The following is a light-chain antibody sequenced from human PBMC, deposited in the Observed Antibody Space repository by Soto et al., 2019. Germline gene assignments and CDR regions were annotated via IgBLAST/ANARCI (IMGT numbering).Light chain of an antibody. CDR1: SSDVGGYNY. Sequence: QSALTQPRSVSGSPGQSVTISCTGTSSDVGGYNYVSWYQQHPGKAPKLMIYDVSKRPSGVPDRFSGSKSGNTASLTISGLKAEDEADYYYCSYAGGYTYVFGTGTKLTVL. V-gene: IGLV2-11*01. CDR2: DVS. CDR3: CSYAGGYTYV. J-gene: IGLJ1*01.